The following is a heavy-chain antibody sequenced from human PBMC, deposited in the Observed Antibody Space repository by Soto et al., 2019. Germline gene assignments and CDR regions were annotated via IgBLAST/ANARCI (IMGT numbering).Heavy chain of an antibody. V-gene: IGHV3-33*01. CDR2: IWYDGSNK. D-gene: IGHD6-19*01. CDR1: GFTFSSYG. Sequence: QVQLVESGGGVVQPGRSLRLSCAASGFTFSSYGMHWVRQAPGKGLEWVAVIWYDGSNKYYADSVKGRFTISRDNSKNTLYPQMNSLRAEDTAVYYCAREGSGNYFDYWGQGTLVTVSS. CDR3: AREGSGNYFDY. J-gene: IGHJ4*02.